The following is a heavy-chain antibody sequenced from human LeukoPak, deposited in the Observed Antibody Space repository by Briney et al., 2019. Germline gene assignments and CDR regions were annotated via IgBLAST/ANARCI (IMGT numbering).Heavy chain of an antibody. Sequence: QAGGSLRLSCAASGFIFSNYGMHWVRQAPGKGLGWVAVISYDGSNKYYADSVKGRFTIFRDNSKNTLYLQMNSLRAEDTAVYYCAKDGKYNLNDLSKYYYYYYMDVWGKGTTVTVSS. D-gene: IGHD1-20*01. J-gene: IGHJ6*03. CDR3: AKDGKYNLNDLSKYYYYYYMDV. CDR1: GFIFSNYG. V-gene: IGHV3-30*18. CDR2: ISYDGSNK.